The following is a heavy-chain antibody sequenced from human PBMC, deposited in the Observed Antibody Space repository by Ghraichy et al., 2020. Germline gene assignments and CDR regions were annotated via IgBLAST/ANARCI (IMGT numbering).Heavy chain of an antibody. CDR2: IWYDGSNK. J-gene: IGHJ6*02. V-gene: IGHV3-33*01. D-gene: IGHD3-10*01. CDR1: GFTFSSYG. CDR3: ARDTRPITMVRGYYYGMDV. Sequence: WGSLRLSCAASGFTFSSYGMHWVRQAPGKGLAWVAVIWYDGSNKYYADSVKGRFTISRDNSKNTLYLQMNSLRAEDTAVYYCARDTRPITMVRGYYYGMDVWGQGTTVTVSS.